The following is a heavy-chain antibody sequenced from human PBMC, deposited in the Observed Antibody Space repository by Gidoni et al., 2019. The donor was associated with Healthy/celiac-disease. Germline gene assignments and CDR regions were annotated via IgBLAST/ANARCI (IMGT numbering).Heavy chain of an antibody. CDR1: GFTFRSYA. CDR2: ISYDGSNK. Sequence: QVQLVESGGGVVQPGRSLRLSCAAPGFTFRSYAMHWVRQAPGKGLEWVAVISYDGSNKYYADSVKGRFTISRDNSKNTLYLQMNSLRAEDTAVYYCARGGDFWSGDYFDYWGQGTLVTVSS. CDR3: ARGGDFWSGDYFDY. V-gene: IGHV3-30-3*01. J-gene: IGHJ4*02. D-gene: IGHD3-3*01.